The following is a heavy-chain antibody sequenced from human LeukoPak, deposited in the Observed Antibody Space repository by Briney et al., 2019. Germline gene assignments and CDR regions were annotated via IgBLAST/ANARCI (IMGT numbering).Heavy chain of an antibody. D-gene: IGHD3-10*01. CDR3: AGHYGSGSYQPMPRVY. V-gene: IGHV4-39*01. Sequence: SETLSLTCTVSGGSISSSSYYWGWIRQPPGKGLEWIGSIYYSGSTYYNPSLKSRVTISVDTSKNQFSLKLSSVTAADTAVYYCAGHYGSGSYQPMPRVYWGQGTLVTVSS. CDR2: IYYSGST. CDR1: GGSISSSSYY. J-gene: IGHJ4*02.